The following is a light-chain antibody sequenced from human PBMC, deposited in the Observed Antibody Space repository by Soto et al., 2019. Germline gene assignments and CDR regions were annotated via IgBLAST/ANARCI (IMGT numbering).Light chain of an antibody. CDR1: SSDVGCYKH. CDR2: EVS. Sequence: QSALTQPASVSGSPGQSITISCTGTSSDVGCYKHVSWYQHHQGKAPKLMIYEVSNRPSGVSNRFSGSKSGYTASLTISGLQAEDEADYYCNSQRSSGTRVFGTGTKFTVL. V-gene: IGLV2-14*01. CDR3: NSQRSSGTRV. J-gene: IGLJ1*01.